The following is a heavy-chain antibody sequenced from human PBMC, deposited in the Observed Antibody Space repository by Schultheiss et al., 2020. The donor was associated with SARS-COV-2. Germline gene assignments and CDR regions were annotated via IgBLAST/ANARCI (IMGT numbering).Heavy chain of an antibody. Sequence: GGSLRLSCAASGFTFDDYAMHWVRQAPGKGLEWVSGISWNSGSIGYADSVKGRFTISRDNAKNSLYLQMNSLRAEDTALYYCAKDGYCSSTSCYLGYWGQGTLVTVSS. CDR3: AKDGYCSSTSCYLGY. D-gene: IGHD2-2*01. CDR2: ISWNSGSI. CDR1: GFTFDDYA. V-gene: IGHV3-9*01. J-gene: IGHJ4*02.